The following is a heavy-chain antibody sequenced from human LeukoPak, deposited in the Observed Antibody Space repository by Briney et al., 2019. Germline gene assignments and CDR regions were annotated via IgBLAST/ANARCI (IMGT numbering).Heavy chain of an antibody. CDR2: IYTSGST. CDR1: GGSISSYY. J-gene: IGHJ6*03. Sequence: SETLSLTCTVSGGSISSYYWSWIRQPPGKGLEWIGRIYTSGSTNYNPSLKSRVTMSVDTSKNQFSLKLSSVTAADTAVYYCARFDSSSSGGLYYMDVWGKGTTVTVSS. D-gene: IGHD6-6*01. CDR3: ARFDSSSSGGLYYMDV. V-gene: IGHV4-4*07.